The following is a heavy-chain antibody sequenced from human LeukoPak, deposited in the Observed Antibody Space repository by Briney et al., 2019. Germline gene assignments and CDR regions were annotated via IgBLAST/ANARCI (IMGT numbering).Heavy chain of an antibody. Sequence: ASVKVSCKASGYTFTSSSRVITWVRQAPGQGLEWMGWINTYNGNTNYAQKLQGRVTMTKDTATSTAYMELRSLISDDTAVYYCARGANDFWSGYNDYWGQGTLVTVSS. V-gene: IGHV1-18*04. CDR2: INTYNGNT. CDR3: ARGANDFWSGYNDY. D-gene: IGHD3-3*01. CDR1: GYTFTSSS. J-gene: IGHJ4*02.